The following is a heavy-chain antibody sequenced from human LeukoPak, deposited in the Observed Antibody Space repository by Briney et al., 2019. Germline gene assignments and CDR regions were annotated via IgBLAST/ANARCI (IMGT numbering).Heavy chain of an antibody. CDR1: GGTFSSYA. CDR3: ARGSIGLWLNFDY. V-gene: IGHV1-69*05. J-gene: IGHJ4*02. Sequence: ASVKVSCKPSGGTFSSYAISWVRQAPGQGLEWMGGFIPIFGTANYAQKFQGRVTITTDESTSTDYMELSSLRSEDTAVYYCARGSIGLWLNFDYWGQGTLSPSPQ. D-gene: IGHD5-18*01. CDR2: FIPIFGTA.